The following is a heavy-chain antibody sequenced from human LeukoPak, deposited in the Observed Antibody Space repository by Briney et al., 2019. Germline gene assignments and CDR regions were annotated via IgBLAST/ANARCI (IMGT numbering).Heavy chain of an antibody. J-gene: IGHJ4*02. V-gene: IGHV4-59*01. Sequence: SETLSLTCTVSGGSISSYYWSWIRQPPGKGVEWIGYIHYSGSTNYNPSLKSRVTISVDTSKNQFSLKLSSVTAADTAVYYCARGRITMVRGVDYWGQGTLVTVSS. CDR3: ARGRITMVRGVDY. CDR1: GGSISSYY. CDR2: IHYSGST. D-gene: IGHD3-10*01.